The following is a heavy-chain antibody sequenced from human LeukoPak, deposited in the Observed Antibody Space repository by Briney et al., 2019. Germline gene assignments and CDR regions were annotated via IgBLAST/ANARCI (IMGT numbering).Heavy chain of an antibody. D-gene: IGHD1-26*01. Sequence: ASVKVSCKASGYTFTSYDINWVRQATGQGLEWMGWMNPNSGNTGYAQKFQGRVTMARNTSISTAYMELSSLRSGDTAVYYCARGVGATTAPYYYYYMDVWGKGTTVTVSS. J-gene: IGHJ6*03. V-gene: IGHV1-8*01. CDR3: ARGVGATTAPYYYYYMDV. CDR2: MNPNSGNT. CDR1: GYTFTSYD.